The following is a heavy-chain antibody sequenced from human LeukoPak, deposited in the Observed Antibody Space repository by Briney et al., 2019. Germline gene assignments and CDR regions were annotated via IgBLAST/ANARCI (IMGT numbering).Heavy chain of an antibody. J-gene: IGHJ3*02. CDR2: IYYSGST. CDR3: ARDRAYIVVLPGGLGPFDI. D-gene: IGHD2-2*01. CDR1: GGSISSSSYY. V-gene: IGHV4-61*01. Sequence: SETLSLTCTVSGGSISSSSYYWSWIRQPPGKGLEWIGYIYYSGSTNYNPSLKSRVTISVDTSKNQFSLKLSSVTAADTAVYYCARDRAYIVVLPGGLGPFDIWGQGTMVTVSS.